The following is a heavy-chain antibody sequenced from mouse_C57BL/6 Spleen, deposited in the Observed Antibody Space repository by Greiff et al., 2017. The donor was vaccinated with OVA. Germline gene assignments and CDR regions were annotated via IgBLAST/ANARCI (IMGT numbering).Heavy chain of an antibody. J-gene: IGHJ2*01. CDR2: INPNNGGT. Sequence: EVQLQQPGPELVKPGASVKISCKASGYTFTDYYMNWVKQSHGKSLEWIGDINPNNGGTSYNQKFKGKATLTVDKSSSTAYMELRSLTSEASAVYYCARYTNWIDYWGQGTTLTVSS. D-gene: IGHD4-1*01. V-gene: IGHV1-26*01. CDR1: GYTFTDYY. CDR3: ARYTNWIDY.